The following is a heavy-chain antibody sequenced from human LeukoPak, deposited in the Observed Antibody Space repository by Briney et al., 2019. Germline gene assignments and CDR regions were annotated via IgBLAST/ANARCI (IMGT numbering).Heavy chain of an antibody. CDR1: GFTFSSYA. CDR2: ISGSGGST. V-gene: IGHV3-23*01. Sequence: GGSLRLSCAASGFTFSSYAMSWVRQAPGKGLEWVSAISGSGGSTYYADSVKGRFTISRDNSKNTLYLQMNSLRAEDTAVYYCAKVPPPITMVRGVHRRYFDYWGQGTLVTVSS. J-gene: IGHJ4*02. D-gene: IGHD3-10*01. CDR3: AKVPPPITMVRGVHRRYFDY.